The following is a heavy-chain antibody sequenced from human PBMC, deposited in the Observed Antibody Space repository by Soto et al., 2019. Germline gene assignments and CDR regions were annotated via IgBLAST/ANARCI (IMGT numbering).Heavy chain of an antibody. V-gene: IGHV1-18*01. CDR1: GYTFTDYG. D-gene: IGHD1-26*01. Sequence: QVQMVQSGVEVKKPGASVKVSCKASGYTFTDYGVSWVRQAPGQGLEWMGWINTYNGQTNYAQKVQGRVTMTTDTSTATAYMELWSLNSDDTAVYYCARDQYAVGGDFWGLGTLVTVSS. J-gene: IGHJ4*02. CDR2: INTYNGQT. CDR3: ARDQYAVGGDF.